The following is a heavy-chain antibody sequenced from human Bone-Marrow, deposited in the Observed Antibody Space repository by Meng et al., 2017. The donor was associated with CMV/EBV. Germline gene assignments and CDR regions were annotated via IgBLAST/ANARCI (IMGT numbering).Heavy chain of an antibody. Sequence: ASVKVSCKASGYTFTSYGLSWVRQAPGQGLEWMGWISAYNGYINYAQKLQGRVTMTTDTSTSTAYMELRSLRSDDTAVYYCARVGITYYDFWSGPVPNGMDVWGQGTTVTVSS. CDR2: ISAYNGYI. D-gene: IGHD3-3*01. CDR3: ARVGITYYDFWSGPVPNGMDV. CDR1: GYTFTSYG. J-gene: IGHJ6*02. V-gene: IGHV1-18*01.